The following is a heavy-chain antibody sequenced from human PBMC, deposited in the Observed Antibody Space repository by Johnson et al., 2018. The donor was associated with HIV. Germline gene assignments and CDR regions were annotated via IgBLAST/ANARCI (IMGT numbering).Heavy chain of an antibody. V-gene: IGHV3-30-3*01. Sequence: QVQLVESGGGVVQPGRSLRLSCAASGFTFSSYAMHWVRQAPGKGLEWVAVISYDGSNKYYADSVKGRFTISRDNSKNTLYLQMNSLSAEDTAVYYCARDRPSGSYYVDAFDIWGQGTMVTVSS. J-gene: IGHJ3*02. CDR3: ARDRPSGSYYVDAFDI. CDR2: ISYDGSNK. D-gene: IGHD1-26*01. CDR1: GFTFSSYA.